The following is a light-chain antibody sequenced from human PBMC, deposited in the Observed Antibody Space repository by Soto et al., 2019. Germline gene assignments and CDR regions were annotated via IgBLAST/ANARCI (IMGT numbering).Light chain of an antibody. CDR1: QSLSIY. V-gene: IGKV1-39*01. J-gene: IGKJ1*01. CDR3: QQSYSTPPWT. Sequence: DIQMTQSPSSLSASVGDRVTITCRASQSLSIYVNWYQQKPGKAPKLLIYAASTLQSGVPSRFSGSGSGTDFTLTINSLQPEDFATYYCQQSYSTPPWTFGQGTKVEIK. CDR2: AAS.